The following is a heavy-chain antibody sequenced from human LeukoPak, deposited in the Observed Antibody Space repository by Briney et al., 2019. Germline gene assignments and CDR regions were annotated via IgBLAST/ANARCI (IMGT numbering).Heavy chain of an antibody. V-gene: IGHV4-39*02. CDR2: MYYSGST. Sequence: RTSETLSLTCTVSGGSISSSTYYWGWIRQPPGKGLEWIASMYYSGSTYYNPSLKSRVTISVDTSKNQFSLKLSSVTAADTAVYYCARDSPSVRGKSSSRFDYWGQGTLVTVSS. J-gene: IGHJ4*02. CDR3: ARDSPSVRGKSSSRFDY. CDR1: GGSISSSTYY. D-gene: IGHD3-10*01.